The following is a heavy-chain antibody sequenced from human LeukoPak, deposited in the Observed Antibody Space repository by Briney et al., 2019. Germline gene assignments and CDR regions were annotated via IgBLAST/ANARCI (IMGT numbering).Heavy chain of an antibody. CDR1: GGSISSGDYY. J-gene: IGHJ5*02. Sequence: SQTLSLTCTVSGGSISSGDYYWSWIRQPPGKGLEWIGYIYYSGSTYYNPSLKSRVTISVDTSENRFSLKLSSVTAADTAVYYCARTRIVVVPAAKNWFDPWGQGTLVTVSS. CDR2: IYYSGST. CDR3: ARTRIVVVPAAKNWFDP. V-gene: IGHV4-30-4*08. D-gene: IGHD2-2*01.